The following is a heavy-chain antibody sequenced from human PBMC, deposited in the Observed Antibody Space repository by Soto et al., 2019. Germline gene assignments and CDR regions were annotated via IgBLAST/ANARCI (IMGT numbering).Heavy chain of an antibody. CDR2: ISAYNGNT. Sequence: QVQLVQSGAEVKKPGASVKVSCKASGYIILSYGISWVRQAPGQGLEWMGWISAYNGNTKYVEKFQGRVIMTTDTSTSTAYMELRSLRSDDTAVYYCARDQGTAMVPGYWGQGTLVTVSS. CDR3: ARDQGTAMVPGY. J-gene: IGHJ4*02. D-gene: IGHD5-18*01. V-gene: IGHV1-18*01. CDR1: GYIILSYG.